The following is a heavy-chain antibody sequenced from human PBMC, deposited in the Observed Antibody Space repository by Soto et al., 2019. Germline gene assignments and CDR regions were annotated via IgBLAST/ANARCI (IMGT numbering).Heavy chain of an antibody. V-gene: IGHV3-23*01. CDR1: GFTFTNYA. Sequence: GGSLRLSCAASGFTFTNYAMTWVRQAPGKGLEWVSTISGSAGSTYYTDSVKGRFTISSDSSKNTLYLQMNSLRAEDTAVYYCAKERASSYFPLDYWGPGTLDTVSS. J-gene: IGHJ4*02. CDR3: AKERASSYFPLDY. CDR2: ISGSAGST. D-gene: IGHD2-15*01.